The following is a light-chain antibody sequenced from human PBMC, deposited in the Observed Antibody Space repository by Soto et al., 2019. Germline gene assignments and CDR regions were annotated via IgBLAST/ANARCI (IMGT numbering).Light chain of an antibody. CDR3: QQYTNLPYT. CDR2: GAS. J-gene: IGKJ2*01. CDR1: QSVGSN. V-gene: IGKV3-15*01. Sequence: EIVMTQSPATLSVSPGERASLSCRASQSVGSNLAWYQQTAGQAPRLLIYGASTRATGIPARFSGSGSGTEFTLTFSSLHSEDFAFYSCQQYTNLPYTFGQGTQLEIK.